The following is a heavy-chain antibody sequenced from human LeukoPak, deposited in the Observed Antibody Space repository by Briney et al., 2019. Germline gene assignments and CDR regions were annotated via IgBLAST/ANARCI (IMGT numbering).Heavy chain of an antibody. CDR3: ARGGCDGGSCYNDY. Sequence: GGSLRLSCAASGFTFSSYSMNWVRQAAGKVLEWVSSISSRSSYIYYADSVKGRFTISRDNAKNSLYLQMNSLRAEDTAVYYCARGGCDGGSCYNDYWGQGTLVTVSS. CDR2: ISSRSSYI. D-gene: IGHD2-15*01. J-gene: IGHJ4*02. CDR1: GFTFSSYS. V-gene: IGHV3-21*01.